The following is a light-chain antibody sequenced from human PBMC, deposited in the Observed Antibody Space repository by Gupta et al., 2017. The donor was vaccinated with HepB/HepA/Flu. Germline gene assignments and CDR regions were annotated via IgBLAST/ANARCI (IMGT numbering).Light chain of an antibody. CDR2: RNG. Sequence: QSVLTQPPAVSGAPGPRVTIPCTGSSSNIGANYYVHWYQQLPGTAPKLLIHRNGNRPSGVPDRFSGSKSGTSASLAITGLQAEDEADYYCQSYDNSLSGLYVFGTGTKVTVL. CDR3: QSYDNSLSGLYV. V-gene: IGLV1-40*01. J-gene: IGLJ1*01. CDR1: SSNIGANYY.